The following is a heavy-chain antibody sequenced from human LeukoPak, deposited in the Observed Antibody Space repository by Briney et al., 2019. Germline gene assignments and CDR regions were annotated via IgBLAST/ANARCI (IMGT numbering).Heavy chain of an antibody. CDR3: ARGSDTAKLRSFGH. V-gene: IGHV7-4-1*02. J-gene: IGHJ5*02. CDR2: INTNTGNP. D-gene: IGHD5-18*01. Sequence: ASVKVSCKASGYTFTSYAMNWVRQAPGQGLEWMGWINTNTGNPTYAQGFTGRFVFSLDTSVSTAYLQISSLKAEDTAVYYCARGSDTAKLRSFGHWGQGTLVTVSS. CDR1: GYTFTSYA.